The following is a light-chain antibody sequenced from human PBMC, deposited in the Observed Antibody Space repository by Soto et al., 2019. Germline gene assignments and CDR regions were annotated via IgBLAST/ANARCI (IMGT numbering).Light chain of an antibody. J-gene: IGLJ2*01. CDR3: ATWDSSLMTGV. Sequence: QSVLTQPPSVSAAPGQKVSISCSGSSSNIGNNFVSWYQQLPGTAPKLLIYDNNKRPSGIPDRFSGSKSGTSATLDITGLQTGDEAHYSCATWDSSLMTGVFGGGTKLTVL. CDR1: SSNIGNNF. CDR2: DNN. V-gene: IGLV1-51*01.